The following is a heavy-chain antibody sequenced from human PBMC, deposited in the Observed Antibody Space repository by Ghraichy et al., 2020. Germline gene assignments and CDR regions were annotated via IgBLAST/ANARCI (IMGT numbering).Heavy chain of an antibody. D-gene: IGHD4-11*01. CDR2: ISSSGTTI. Sequence: LSLTCAASGFTFSSYEMNWVRQAPGKGLEWVSYISSSGTTIYYADSVKGRFTISRDNAKNSLYLQMNSLRAEDTAVYYCARIKDYRPFDYWGQGTLVTVSS. CDR3: ARIKDYRPFDY. V-gene: IGHV3-48*03. J-gene: IGHJ4*02. CDR1: GFTFSSYE.